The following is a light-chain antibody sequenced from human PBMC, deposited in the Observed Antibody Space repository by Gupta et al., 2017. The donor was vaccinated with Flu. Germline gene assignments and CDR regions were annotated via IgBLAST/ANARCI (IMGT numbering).Light chain of an antibody. Sequence: QPALTQPPSVSGTPGQRVTISCSGSSTNIGSNTVNWYQQLPGTAPKLLTYGSNQRPSGVPDRFSGSTSGTSASLAISGLQSEDEADYYCAAWDDRLSGLFGGGTKLTVL. CDR1: STNIGSNT. J-gene: IGLJ2*01. CDR3: AAWDDRLSGL. CDR2: GSN. V-gene: IGLV1-44*01.